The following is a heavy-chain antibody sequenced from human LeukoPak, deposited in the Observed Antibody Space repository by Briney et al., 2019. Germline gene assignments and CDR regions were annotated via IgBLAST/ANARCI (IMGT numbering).Heavy chain of an antibody. CDR2: ISGSSSYI. CDR1: GFTFSSYS. Sequence: PGGSLRLSCAASGFTFSSYSMNWVRQAPGKGLEWVSSISGSSSYIYYADSVKGRFTISRDNAKNSLYLQMNSLRAEDTAVYYCAASMESGIWGQGTTVTVSS. CDR3: AASMESGI. D-gene: IGHD6-6*01. V-gene: IGHV3-21*01. J-gene: IGHJ6*02.